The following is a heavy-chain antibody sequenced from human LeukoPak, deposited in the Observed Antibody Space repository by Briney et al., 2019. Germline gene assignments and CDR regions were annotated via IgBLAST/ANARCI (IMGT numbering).Heavy chain of an antibody. Sequence: GGPLRLSCLASGFSFNSYTMNWVREAPGKGLEWVSTISPVSSYTWYAESVKGRFTISRDNPKNSLYLQMDSLRAEDTAVYYCVRDVSRGIGMDVWGQGTTVSVSS. V-gene: IGHV3-21*01. J-gene: IGHJ6*02. CDR1: GFSFNSYT. CDR3: VRDVSRGIGMDV. D-gene: IGHD3-10*01. CDR2: ISPVSSYT.